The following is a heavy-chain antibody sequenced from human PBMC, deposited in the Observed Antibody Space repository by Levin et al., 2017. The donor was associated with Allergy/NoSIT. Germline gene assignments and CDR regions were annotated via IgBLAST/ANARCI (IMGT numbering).Heavy chain of an antibody. D-gene: IGHD6-19*01. CDR1: GYTFTSYG. Sequence: ASVKVSCKASGYTFTSYGISWVRQAPGQGLEWMGWISAYNGNTNYAQKLQGRVTMTTDTSTSTAYMELRSLRSDDTAVYYCARGGLSPGIAVAGRGPSDYWGQGTLVTVSS. V-gene: IGHV1-18*01. CDR3: ARGGLSPGIAVAGRGPSDY. CDR2: ISAYNGNT. J-gene: IGHJ4*02.